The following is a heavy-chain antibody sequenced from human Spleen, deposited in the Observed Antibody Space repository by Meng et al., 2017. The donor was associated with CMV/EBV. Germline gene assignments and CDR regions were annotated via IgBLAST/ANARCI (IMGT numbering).Heavy chain of an antibody. V-gene: IGHV3-21*05. CDR2: ISSSGNYI. D-gene: IGHD2/OR15-2a*01. Sequence: GGSLRLSCAASGFTFSSYEMNWVRQAPGKGLEWVSYISSSGNYIYYTDSVKGRFTISRNNAKNSLYLQMNSLRAEDTAVYYCARGLGLSYFDVWGQGTTVTVSS. J-gene: IGHJ6*02. CDR1: GFTFSSYE. CDR3: ARGLGLSYFDV.